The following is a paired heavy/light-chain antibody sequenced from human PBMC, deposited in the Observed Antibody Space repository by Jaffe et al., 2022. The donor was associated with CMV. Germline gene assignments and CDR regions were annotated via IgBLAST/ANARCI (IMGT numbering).Heavy chain of an antibody. Sequence: EVQLVESGGGLVQPGGSLRLSCAASGFTFSSYEMNWVRQAPGKGLEWVSYISSSGSTIYYADSVKGRFTISRDNAKNSLYLQMNSLRAEDTAVYYCAREAVVAHPKTFDYWGQGTLVTVSS. V-gene: IGHV3-48*03. CDR3: AREAVVAHPKTFDY. J-gene: IGHJ4*02. CDR1: GFTFSSYE. D-gene: IGHD2-21*01. CDR2: ISSSGSTI.
Light chain of an antibody. CDR3: QQLNSYSLT. J-gene: IGKJ3*01. V-gene: IGKV1-9*01. CDR2: AAS. Sequence: IQLTQSPSSLSASVGDRVTITCRASQGISSYLAWYQQKPGKAPKLLIYAASTLQSGVPSRFSGSGSGTDFTLTISSLQPEDFATYYCQQLNSYSLTFGPGTKVDIK. CDR1: QGISSY.